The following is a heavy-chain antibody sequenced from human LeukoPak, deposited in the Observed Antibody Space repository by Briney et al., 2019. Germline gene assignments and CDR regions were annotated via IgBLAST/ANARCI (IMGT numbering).Heavy chain of an antibody. J-gene: IGHJ4*02. V-gene: IGHV3-21*01. Sequence: GGSLRLSCAASGFTFSSYSMNWVRQAPGKGLEWVSSISSSSSYIYYADSVKGRFTNSRDNAKNSLYLQMNSLRAEDTAVYYCASTPDPYDSSGSDYWGQGTLVTVSS. CDR3: ASTPDPYDSSGSDY. CDR2: ISSSSSYI. D-gene: IGHD3-22*01. CDR1: GFTFSSYS.